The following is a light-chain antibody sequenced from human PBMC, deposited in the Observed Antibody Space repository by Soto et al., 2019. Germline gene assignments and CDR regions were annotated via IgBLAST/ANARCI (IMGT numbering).Light chain of an antibody. Sequence: EIVFAQSPSTPSLSPGERATLSCRASQSVSSSYLAWYQQKPGQAPRLLIHGASNRATGIPDRFSGSGSGTDFTLTIGRLEPEDFAVYYCQQYLITPWTFGQGTKVDIK. J-gene: IGKJ1*01. CDR1: QSVSSSY. CDR2: GAS. CDR3: QQYLITPWT. V-gene: IGKV3-20*01.